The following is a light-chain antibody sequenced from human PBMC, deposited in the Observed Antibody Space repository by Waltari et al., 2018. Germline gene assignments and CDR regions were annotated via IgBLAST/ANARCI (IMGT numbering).Light chain of an antibody. CDR2: EVS. J-gene: IGLJ2*01. CDR3: CSYAGSDTFVV. CDR1: SSDVGSYNL. V-gene: IGLV2-23*02. Sequence: QSALTPPASVSGSPGQSITISCTGTSSDVGSYNLVSGYQQHPDKAPKLMIYEVSNRPSGVSDRFSGSKSGNTASLTISGLQAEDEADYYCCSYAGSDTFVVLGGGTKLTVL.